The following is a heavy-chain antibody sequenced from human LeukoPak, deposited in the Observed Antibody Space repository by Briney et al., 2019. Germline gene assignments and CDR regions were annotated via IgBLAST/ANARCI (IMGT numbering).Heavy chain of an antibody. V-gene: IGHV4-34*01. J-gene: IGHJ4*02. CDR3: ARGQWLDNY. Sequence: PSETLSLTCAVYGASFSGFHWSWIRQPPGKGLEWIGEINHSGSTNYNPSLKSRVTISVDTSKNQFSLKLSSVTAADTAVYYCARGQWLDNYWGQGTLSPSPQ. D-gene: IGHD6-19*01. CDR2: INHSGST. CDR1: GASFSGFH.